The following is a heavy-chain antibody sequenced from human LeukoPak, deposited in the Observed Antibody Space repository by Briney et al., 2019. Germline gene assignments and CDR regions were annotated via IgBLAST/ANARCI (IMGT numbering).Heavy chain of an antibody. D-gene: IGHD2-2*02. CDR1: GYTFTGYY. V-gene: IGHV1-2*02. CDR2: LNPNSGVA. CDR3: AREINIPFSGQGDWFDP. Sequence: ASVKVSCKASGYTFTGYYTHWVRQAPGQGLEWMGWLNPNSGVADYAQKFQGRVTMTWDTSISTAYMELSRLRSDDTALYYCAREINIPFSGQGDWFDPWGQGTLVTVSS. J-gene: IGHJ5*02.